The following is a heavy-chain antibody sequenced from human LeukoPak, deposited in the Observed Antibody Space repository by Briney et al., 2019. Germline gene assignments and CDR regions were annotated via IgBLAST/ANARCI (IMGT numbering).Heavy chain of an antibody. CDR3: AAPTTVVTGMYAFDI. D-gene: IGHD4-23*01. CDR2: IVVGSGNT. J-gene: IGHJ3*02. V-gene: IGHV1-58*01. CDR1: GFTFTSSA. Sequence: GASVKVSCKASGFTFTSSAVQWVRQARGQRLEWIGWIVVGSGNTNYAQKFRERVTITRDMSTSTAYMELSSLRSEDTAVYYCAAPTTVVTGMYAFDIWGQGTMVTVSS.